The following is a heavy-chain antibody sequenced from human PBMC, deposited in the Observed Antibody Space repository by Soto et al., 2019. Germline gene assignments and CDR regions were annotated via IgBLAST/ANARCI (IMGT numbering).Heavy chain of an antibody. J-gene: IGHJ4*02. CDR1: GFSLSSYG. CDR2: ISYDGSII. V-gene: IGHV3-30-3*01. CDR3: ANLPILGEIDH. D-gene: IGHD2-21*01. Sequence: QVQLVESGGGVAQPGRSLRLSCVGSGFSLSSYGMHWVRQAPGKGLEWVAVISYDGSIIYYGDSVKGRFTVSRDNSKNTLYLQMSSLRAEDTAVYFCANLPILGEIDHWGQGTLVTVSS.